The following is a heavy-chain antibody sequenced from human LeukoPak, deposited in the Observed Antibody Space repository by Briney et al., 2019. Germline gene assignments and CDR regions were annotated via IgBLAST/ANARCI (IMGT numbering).Heavy chain of an antibody. CDR1: GGSISSYY. CDR2: IYYSGST. D-gene: IGHD6-13*01. J-gene: IGHJ4*02. CDR3: ARARSSWNFAD. V-gene: IGHV4-59*08. Sequence: SETLSLTCTVSGGSISSYYWSWFRQPPGKGLEWIGYIYYSGSTNYNPSLKSRVTISVDTSKNQFSLKLSSVTAADTAVYYCARARSSWNFADWGQGTLVTVSS.